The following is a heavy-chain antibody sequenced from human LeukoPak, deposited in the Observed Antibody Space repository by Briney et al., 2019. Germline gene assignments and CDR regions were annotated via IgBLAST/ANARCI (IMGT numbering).Heavy chain of an antibody. CDR1: EFTFSSYT. D-gene: IGHD7-27*01. CDR3: AKDGGLWVSAHWGDS. J-gene: IGHJ4*02. CDR2: ITTSDGNT. V-gene: IGHV3-23*01. Sequence: GGSLRLSCAASEFTFSSYTMSWVRQAPGKGLEWVSTITTSDGNTYYADSVKGRFTVSRDNSKNTLFLQMNSLRAEDTAVYYCAKDGGLWVSAHWGDSWGRGTLVTVSS.